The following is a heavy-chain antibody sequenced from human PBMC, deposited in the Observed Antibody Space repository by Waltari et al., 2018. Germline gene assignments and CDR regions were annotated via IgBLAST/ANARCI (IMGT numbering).Heavy chain of an antibody. V-gene: IGHV3-30*18. CDR3: AKAQYSSSWYLLDY. J-gene: IGHJ4*02. CDR2: ISYDGSNK. D-gene: IGHD6-13*01. CDR1: GFTFSSYG. Sequence: QVQLVESGGGVVQPGRSLRLSCAASGFTFSSYGMYWVGQATGKGLEWVAVISYDGSNKYYADSVKGRFTISRDNSKNTLYLQMNSLRAEDTAVYYCAKAQYSSSWYLLDYWGQGTLVTVSS.